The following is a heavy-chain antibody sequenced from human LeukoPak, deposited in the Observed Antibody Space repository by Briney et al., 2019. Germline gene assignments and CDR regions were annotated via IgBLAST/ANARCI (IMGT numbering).Heavy chain of an antibody. CDR3: ARDYCSGGSCYSDY. Sequence: SETLSLTCTVSGGSISSYYWSWIRQPPGKGLEWIGYIYYSGSTNYNPSLKSRVTISVDTSKNQFSLKLSSVTAADTAVYYCARDYCSGGSCYSDYWGQGTLVTVSS. V-gene: IGHV4-59*12. CDR1: GGSISSYY. D-gene: IGHD2-15*01. CDR2: IYYSGST. J-gene: IGHJ4*02.